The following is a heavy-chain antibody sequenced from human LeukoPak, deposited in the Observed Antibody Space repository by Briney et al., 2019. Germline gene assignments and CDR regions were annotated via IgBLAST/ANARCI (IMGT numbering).Heavy chain of an antibody. J-gene: IGHJ4*02. D-gene: IGHD6-13*01. CDR1: GFTFSTYA. CDR3: ARAGLGASADI. CDR2: ITGSDGST. Sequence: GGSLRLSCAASGFTFSTYAMSWVRQAPGKGLEWVSAITGSDGSTYSADSVKGRFTISRDNSQSTVYLQMNSLRVEDTAVYYCARAGLGASADIWGPGTLVTVSS. V-gene: IGHV3-23*01.